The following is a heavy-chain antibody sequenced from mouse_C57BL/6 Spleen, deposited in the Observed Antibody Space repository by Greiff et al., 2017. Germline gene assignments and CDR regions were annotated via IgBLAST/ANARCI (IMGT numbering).Heavy chain of an antibody. V-gene: IGHV1-82*01. CDR2: IYPGDGDT. CDR3: ARSGYYGSSYDGAMDY. D-gene: IGHD1-1*01. CDR1: GYAFSSSW. Sequence: VQLQQSGPELVKPGASVKISCKASGYAFSSSWMNWVKQRPGKGLEWIGRIYPGDGDTNYNGKFKGKATLTADKSSSTAYMQLSSLTSEDSAVYFCARSGYYGSSYDGAMDYWGQGTSVTVSS. J-gene: IGHJ4*01.